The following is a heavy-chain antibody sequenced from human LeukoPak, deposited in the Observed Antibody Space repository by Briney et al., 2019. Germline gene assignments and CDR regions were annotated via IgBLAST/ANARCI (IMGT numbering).Heavy chain of an antibody. CDR2: IYYSGST. Sequence: KPSETLSLTCTVPGGSFSSGSYYWGWIRQHPGKGLEWIVYIYYSGSTYYNPSLKSRVTISVDTSKNQFSLKLSSVTAADTAVYYCARQIGYDFWSGYYNEETDWFDPWGQGTLVTVSS. D-gene: IGHD3-3*01. V-gene: IGHV4-31*03. CDR1: GGSFSSGSYY. CDR3: ARQIGYDFWSGYYNEETDWFDP. J-gene: IGHJ5*02.